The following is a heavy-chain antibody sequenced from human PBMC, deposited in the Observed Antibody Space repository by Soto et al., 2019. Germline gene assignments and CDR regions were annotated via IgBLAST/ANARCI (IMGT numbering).Heavy chain of an antibody. CDR2: INPNSGGT. CDR3: ARDTYYGSGMFDY. J-gene: IGHJ4*02. CDR1: GYTFTGYY. D-gene: IGHD3-10*01. Sequence: ASVKVSCKASGYTFTGYYMHWVRQAPGQGLEWMGWINPNSGGTNYAQKFQGWVTMTRDTSISTAYMELSRLRSDDTAVYYCARDTYYGSGMFDYWGQGTLVTVSS. V-gene: IGHV1-2*04.